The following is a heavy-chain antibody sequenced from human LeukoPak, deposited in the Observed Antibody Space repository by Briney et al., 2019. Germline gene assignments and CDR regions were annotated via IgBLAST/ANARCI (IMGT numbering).Heavy chain of an antibody. D-gene: IGHD1-26*01. CDR2: IGTAGDT. Sequence: GGSLRLSCAASRFTFSSSAMSWVRQVPGKGLEWVSAIGTAGDTFYPGSVKGRFTISRENAKNSLYLQMNSLRAEDTAVYYCARQMTPHGNFDYWGQGTLVTVSS. J-gene: IGHJ4*02. CDR3: ARQMTPHGNFDY. CDR1: RFTFSSSA. V-gene: IGHV3-13*01.